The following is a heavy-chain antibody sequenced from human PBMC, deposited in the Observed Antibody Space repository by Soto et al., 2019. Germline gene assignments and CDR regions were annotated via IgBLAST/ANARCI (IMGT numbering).Heavy chain of an antibody. Sequence: QVQLQESGPGLVTPSGTLSLTCAVSGSSFSGHNWWSWIRQPPGKGLEWIGEIFPTGTTYYNPSLKSRVTISIDQSKNQLSLKLNSVTAADTAVYYCAAQTISYSWDVWGQGTTVTVSS. CDR2: IFPTGTT. V-gene: IGHV4-4*02. CDR3: AAQTISYSWDV. CDR1: GSSFSGHNW. J-gene: IGHJ6*02. D-gene: IGHD4-4*01.